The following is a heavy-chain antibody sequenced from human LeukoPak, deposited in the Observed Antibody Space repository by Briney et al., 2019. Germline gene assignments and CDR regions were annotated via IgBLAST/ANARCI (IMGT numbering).Heavy chain of an antibody. J-gene: IGHJ6*02. V-gene: IGHV1-69*04. D-gene: IGHD5-24*01. CDR3: ARDPKPSRDGYNMWLYYYGMDV. CDR1: GGTFSSYA. Sequence: SVKVSCKASGGTFSSYAISWVRQAPGQGLEWMGRIIPIFGIANYAQKFQGRVTITADKSTSTAYMELSSLRSEDTAVYYCARDPKPSRDGYNMWLYYYGMDVGGQGTTVTVSS. CDR2: IIPIFGIA.